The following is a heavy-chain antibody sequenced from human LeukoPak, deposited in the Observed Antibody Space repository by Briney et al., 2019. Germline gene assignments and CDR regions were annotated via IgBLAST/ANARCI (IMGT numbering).Heavy chain of an antibody. CDR2: ISGSDGST. CDR3: AIPPLSGTGSSRPLAEIDV. V-gene: IGHV3-23*01. Sequence: PGGSLRLSCAASGFTFSSYAMSWVRQARGKGLQWVSTISGSDGSTYYADSVKGRFTISRDNSKNTLYLQMNSLRAEDTAVYYCAIPPLSGTGSSRPLAEIDVWGQGTTVTVSS. CDR1: GFTFSSYA. J-gene: IGHJ6*02. D-gene: IGHD3-10*01.